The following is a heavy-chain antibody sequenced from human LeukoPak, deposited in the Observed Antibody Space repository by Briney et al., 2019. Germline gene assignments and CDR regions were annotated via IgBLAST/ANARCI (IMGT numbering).Heavy chain of an antibody. CDR2: IYPGDSDT. D-gene: IGHD6-13*01. CDR1: GYSFTSYW. CDR3: ARLGPAAAGGTGIDY. V-gene: IGHV5-51*01. J-gene: IGHJ4*02. Sequence: NLGESLKISCKGSGYSFTSYWIGWVRQMPGKGLEWMGIIYPGDSDTRYSPSFQGQVTISADKSISTAYLQWSSLKASDTAMYYCARLGPAAAGGTGIDYWGQGTLVTVSS.